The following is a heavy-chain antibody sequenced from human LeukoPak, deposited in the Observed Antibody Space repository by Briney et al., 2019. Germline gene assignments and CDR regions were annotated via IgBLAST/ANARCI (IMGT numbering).Heavy chain of an antibody. Sequence: PSETRSLTCTVSGGSISSSSYYWGWIRQPPGKGLEWIGSIYYSGSTYYNPSLKSRVTISVDTSKNQFSLKLSSVTAADTAVYYCARPPGYSSSWYDYWGQGTLVTVSS. CDR2: IYYSGST. D-gene: IGHD6-13*01. CDR1: GGSISSSSYY. J-gene: IGHJ4*02. CDR3: ARPPGYSSSWYDY. V-gene: IGHV4-39*07.